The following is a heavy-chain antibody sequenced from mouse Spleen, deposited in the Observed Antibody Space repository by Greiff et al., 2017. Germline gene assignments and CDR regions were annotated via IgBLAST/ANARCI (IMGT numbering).Heavy chain of an antibody. CDR3: AKFQLLYAMDY. D-gene: IGHD4-1*02. CDR2: ILPGSGST. V-gene: IGHV1-9*01. CDR1: GYTFTGYW. J-gene: IGHJ4*01. Sequence: LVKPGASVKLSCKATGYTFTGYWIEWVKQRPGHGLEWIGEILPGSGSTNYTEKFKGKATFTADTSSNTAYMQLSSLTTEDSAIYYCAKFQLLYAMDYWGQGTSVTVSS.